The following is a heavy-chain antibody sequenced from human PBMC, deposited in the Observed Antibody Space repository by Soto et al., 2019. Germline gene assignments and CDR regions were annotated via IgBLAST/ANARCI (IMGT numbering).Heavy chain of an antibody. Sequence: EVQLVESGGGLVQPGGSLRLSCAASGFTVSSNYMSWVRQAPGKGLEWVSVIYSGGSTYYADSVKGRFTISRDNSKNTLYLQMNSLRAEDTAVYYCARDLRGYSYGLGGWFDPWGQGTLVTVSS. CDR3: ARDLRGYSYGLGGWFDP. CDR2: IYSGGST. J-gene: IGHJ5*02. V-gene: IGHV3-66*01. D-gene: IGHD5-18*01. CDR1: GFTVSSNY.